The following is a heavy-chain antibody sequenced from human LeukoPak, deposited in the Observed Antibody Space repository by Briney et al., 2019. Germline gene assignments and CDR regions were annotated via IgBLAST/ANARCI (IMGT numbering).Heavy chain of an antibody. D-gene: IGHD5-24*01. J-gene: IGHJ3*02. V-gene: IGHV1-69*01. CDR2: IIPIFGTA. CDR3: ANSLGDGYNPKRWDDAFDI. Sequence: SVKVSCKASGGTFSSYAISSVRQAPGQGLEWMGGIIPIFGTANYAQKFQGRVMITADESTSTAYMELSRLRSEDTAVYYCANSLGDGYNPKRWDDAFDIWGQRTMVTVSS. CDR1: GGTFSSYA.